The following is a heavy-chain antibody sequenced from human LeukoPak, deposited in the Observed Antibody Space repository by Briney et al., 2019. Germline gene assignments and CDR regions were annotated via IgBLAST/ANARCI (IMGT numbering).Heavy chain of an antibody. CDR2: IIPILGIA. Sequence: ASVKVSCKASGGTFSSYAISWVRQAPGQGLEWMGRIIPILGIANYAQKFQGRVTITADKSTSTAYMELRSLRSDDTAVYYCARDKESSYSSGWHTFDYWGQGTLVTVSS. V-gene: IGHV1-69*04. CDR1: GGTFSSYA. J-gene: IGHJ4*02. D-gene: IGHD6-19*01. CDR3: ARDKESSYSSGWHTFDY.